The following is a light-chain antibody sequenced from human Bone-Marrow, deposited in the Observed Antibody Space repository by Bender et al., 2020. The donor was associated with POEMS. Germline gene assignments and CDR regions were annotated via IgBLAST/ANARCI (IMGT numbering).Light chain of an antibody. CDR1: STDVGSNNL. CDR2: DFS. CDR3: SSYTSSSTLEV. Sequence: QSALTQPRSVSASPGQSVTISCTGTSTDVGSNNLVSWYQQHPGKAPKVMIYDFSKRPSGVPDRFSGSKSGNTASLTISGLQAADEADYYCSSYTSSSTLEVFGGGTKLTVL. J-gene: IGLJ2*01. V-gene: IGLV2-14*02.